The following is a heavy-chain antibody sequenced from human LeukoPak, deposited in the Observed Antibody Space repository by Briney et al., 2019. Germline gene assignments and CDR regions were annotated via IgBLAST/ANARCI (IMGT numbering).Heavy chain of an antibody. CDR1: GYTFTNYW. D-gene: IGHD3-10*01. V-gene: IGHV5-51*01. Sequence: GESLKISCKASGYTFTNYWIGWVRQMPGKGLEWMAIINPGNSDTRYSPSFQGQVTISADKSISTADLQWSSLQASDTAIYYCARHFDGGSGNYVADYWGQGTLVTVSS. CDR2: INPGNSDT. CDR3: ARHFDGGSGNYVADY. J-gene: IGHJ4*02.